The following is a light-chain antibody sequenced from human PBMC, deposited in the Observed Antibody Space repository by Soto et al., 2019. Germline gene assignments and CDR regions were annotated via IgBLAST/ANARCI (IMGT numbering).Light chain of an antibody. J-gene: IGKJ4*01. V-gene: IGKV1D-16*01. CDR3: QQYNNYPLT. Sequence: DIQMTQSPSSLSASVGDRVTITCRASRGISHYLAWYQMKPEKVPKSLIYGASNLQSGVPSRFSGSGSRTNFTLTISSLHPEEIATYYCQQYNNYPLTFGGGTKVEIK. CDR2: GAS. CDR1: RGISHY.